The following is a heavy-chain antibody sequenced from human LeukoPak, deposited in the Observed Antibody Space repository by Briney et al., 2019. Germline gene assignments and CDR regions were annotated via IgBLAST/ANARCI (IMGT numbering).Heavy chain of an antibody. V-gene: IGHV4-34*01. CDR3: ARTTTVTTRYYMDV. Sequence: PSETLSLTCVVYGGAFSGYYWSWIRQPPGKGLEWIGEINHSGSTNYNPSLKSRVTISVDTSKNQFSLKLSSVTAADTAVYYCARTTTVTTRYYMDVWGKGTTVTVSS. J-gene: IGHJ6*03. CDR2: INHSGST. CDR1: GGAFSGYY. D-gene: IGHD4-11*01.